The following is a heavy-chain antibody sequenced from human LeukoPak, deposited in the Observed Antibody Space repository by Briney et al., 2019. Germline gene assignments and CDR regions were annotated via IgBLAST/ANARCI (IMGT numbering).Heavy chain of an antibody. CDR1: GFTFSTYG. D-gene: IGHD4-17*01. CDR3: TTDLMTTVTTLYYYYMDV. CDR2: ISSNGNT. J-gene: IGHJ6*03. Sequence: SLRLSCAASGFTFSTYGMYSVRQAPGKGLEYVSSISSNGNTYYANSVKGRFTISRDNPKNTLYLQMNSLKTEDTAVYYCTTDLMTTVTTLYYYYMDVWGKGTTVTVSS. V-gene: IGHV3-64*01.